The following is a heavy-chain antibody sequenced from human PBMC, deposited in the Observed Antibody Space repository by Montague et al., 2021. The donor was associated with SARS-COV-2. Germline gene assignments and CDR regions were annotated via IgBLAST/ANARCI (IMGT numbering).Heavy chain of an antibody. CDR1: GDSISSGTHY. CDR3: ARAGMVGAPNLFLDA. D-gene: IGHD1-26*01. J-gene: IGHJ5*02. CDR2: IYTSGGT. Sequence: TLSLTCTVSGDSISSGTHYWSWIRQPAGKGLEWIGRIYTSGGTNYNPSLKSRASMSVDTSKMQISLNLRSVTAADTAIYYCARAGMVGAPNLFLDAWGPGILVTVSS. V-gene: IGHV4-61*02.